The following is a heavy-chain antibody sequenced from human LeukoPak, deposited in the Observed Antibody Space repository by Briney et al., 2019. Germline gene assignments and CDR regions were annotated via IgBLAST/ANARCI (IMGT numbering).Heavy chain of an antibody. CDR2: IYYSGST. Sequence: SETLSLTCTVSGGSISSGDYYWSWIRQPPGRGLEWIGYIYYSGSTYYNPSLKSRVTISVDTSKNQFSLKLSSVTAADTAVYYCAQGGDYSSSSVFDYWGQGTLVTVSS. J-gene: IGHJ4*02. V-gene: IGHV4-30-4*08. CDR3: AQGGDYSSSSVFDY. CDR1: GGSISSGDYY. D-gene: IGHD6-6*01.